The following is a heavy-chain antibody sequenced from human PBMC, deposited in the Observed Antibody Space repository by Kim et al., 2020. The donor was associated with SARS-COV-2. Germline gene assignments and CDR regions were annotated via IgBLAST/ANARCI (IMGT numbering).Heavy chain of an antibody. J-gene: IGHJ3*02. Sequence: GGSLRLSCAASGFTFSSYEMNWVRQAPGKGLEWVSYISSSGSTIYYADSVKGRFTISRDNAKNSLYLQMNSLRAEDTAVYYCARIFTMVRGVIRLGAFDIWGQGTMVTVSS. D-gene: IGHD3-10*01. CDR3: ARIFTMVRGVIRLGAFDI. V-gene: IGHV3-48*03. CDR1: GFTFSSYE. CDR2: ISSSGSTI.